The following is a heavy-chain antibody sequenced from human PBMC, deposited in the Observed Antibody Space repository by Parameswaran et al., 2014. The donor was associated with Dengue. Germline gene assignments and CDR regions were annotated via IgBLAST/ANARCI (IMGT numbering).Heavy chain of an antibody. D-gene: IGHD3-3*01. J-gene: IGHJ6*02. CDR2: INPSGGST. Sequence: WVRQAPGQGLEWMGIINPSGGSTSYAQKFQGRVTMTRDTSTSTVYMELSSLRSEDTAVYYCARPRLTIFGVGKGYYGMDVWGQGTTVTVSS. CDR3: ARPRLTIFGVGKGYYGMDV. V-gene: IGHV1-46*01.